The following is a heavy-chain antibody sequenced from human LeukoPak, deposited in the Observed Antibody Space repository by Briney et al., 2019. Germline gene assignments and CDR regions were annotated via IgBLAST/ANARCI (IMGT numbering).Heavy chain of an antibody. V-gene: IGHV4-30-4*01. CDR1: GDSISSGDFY. Sequence: SQTLSLTCTVSGDSISSGDFYWSWIRQPPGKGLEWIGYIYYSGSTSYNPSLKNRVAISVDTSKNQFSLKLSSVTAADTAVYYCARHYYAVNYWGQGTLVTVSS. D-gene: IGHD3-3*01. CDR2: IYYSGST. J-gene: IGHJ4*02. CDR3: ARHYYAVNY.